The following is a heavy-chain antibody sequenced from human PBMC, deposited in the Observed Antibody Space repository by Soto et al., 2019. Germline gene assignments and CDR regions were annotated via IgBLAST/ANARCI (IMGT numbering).Heavy chain of an antibody. Sequence: ASVKVSCKASGYTFTSYGISWVRQAPGQGLEWMGWISAYKAHTNYAQKLQVRVTMTTDTSTSTAYMELRSLRSGDTAVYYCAREDLVVVPSALRYYGMDVWGQGTTVTVSS. V-gene: IGHV1-18*01. J-gene: IGHJ6*02. CDR1: GYTFTSYG. D-gene: IGHD2-2*01. CDR3: AREDLVVVPSALRYYGMDV. CDR2: ISAYKAHT.